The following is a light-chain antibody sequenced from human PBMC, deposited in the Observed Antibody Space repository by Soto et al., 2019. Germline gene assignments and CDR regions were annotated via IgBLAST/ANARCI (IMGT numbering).Light chain of an antibody. V-gene: IGKV1-5*01. CDR1: QSISSW. CDR2: DAS. CDR3: QQYNSYWT. J-gene: IGKJ1*01. Sequence: DIQMTQSPSTLSASVEDRVTITCWASQSISSWSAWYQQKPGKAPKLLIYDASSLESGVPSRFSGSGSGTEFTLTISSLQSDDFATYYCQQYNSYWTFGQGTKVEIK.